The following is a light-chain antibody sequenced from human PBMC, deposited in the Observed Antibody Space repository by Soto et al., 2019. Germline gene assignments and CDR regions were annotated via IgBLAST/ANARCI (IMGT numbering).Light chain of an antibody. J-gene: IGLJ3*02. CDR1: SGSIASNY. CDR2: EDN. V-gene: IGLV6-57*04. CDR3: QSYDRSNVV. Sequence: NFMLTQPHSVSESPGKTVTISCTRSSGSIASNYVQWYQQRPGSAPTTVICEDNQRPSGVPDRFSGSIDSSSNSASLTISGLKTEDEADYYCQSYDRSNVVFGGGTKVTVL.